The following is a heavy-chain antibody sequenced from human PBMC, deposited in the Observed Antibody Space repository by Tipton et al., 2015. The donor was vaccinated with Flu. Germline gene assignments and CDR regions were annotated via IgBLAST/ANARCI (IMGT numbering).Heavy chain of an antibody. V-gene: IGHV4-39*07. D-gene: IGHD3-9*01. CDR1: GGSISSSSYY. CDR3: ARGVLTGYHHYFDY. Sequence: LSLTCTVSGGSISSSSYYWGWIRQPPGKGLEWIGSIYYSGSTYYNPSLKSRVTISVDTSKNQFSLKLSSVTAADTAVYYCARGVLTGYHHYFDYWGQGTLVTVSS. CDR2: IYYSGST. J-gene: IGHJ4*02.